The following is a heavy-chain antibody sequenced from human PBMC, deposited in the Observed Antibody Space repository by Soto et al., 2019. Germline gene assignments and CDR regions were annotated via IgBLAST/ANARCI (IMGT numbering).Heavy chain of an antibody. CDR2: ISWNSGSI. V-gene: IGHV3-9*01. J-gene: IGHJ3*02. CDR1: GFTFDDYA. CDR3: AKDIKQLWPAPVLDI. D-gene: IGHD5-18*01. Sequence: PGGSLRLSCSASGFTFDDYAMHWVRQAPGKGLEWVSGISWNSGSIGYADSVKGRFTISRDNAKNSLYLQMNSLRAEDTALYYCAKDIKQLWPAPVLDICGQGTMVTVSS.